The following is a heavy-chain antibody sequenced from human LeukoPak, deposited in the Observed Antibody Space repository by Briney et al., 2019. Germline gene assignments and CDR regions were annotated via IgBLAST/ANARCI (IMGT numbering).Heavy chain of an antibody. CDR1: GFTFSRYA. CDR2: IRYDGSNK. D-gene: IGHD6-19*01. CDR3: AKDRASGWSDY. J-gene: IGHJ4*02. Sequence: GGSLRLSCAASGFTFSRYAIHWVRQAPGKGLEWVAFIRYDGSNKYYADSVKGRFTISRDNSKNTLYLQMNSLRAEDTAVYYCAKDRASGWSDYWGQGTLVTVSS. V-gene: IGHV3-30*02.